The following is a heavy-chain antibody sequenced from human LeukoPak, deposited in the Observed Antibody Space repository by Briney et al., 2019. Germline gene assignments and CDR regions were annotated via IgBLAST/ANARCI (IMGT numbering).Heavy chain of an antibody. V-gene: IGHV3-7*01. Sequence: GGSLRLSCAASGFTFRSYWMSWVRQAPGKGLEWVANIKQDGSEKYYADSVKGRFTISRDNAENSLYLQMNSLRAEDTAVYFCARDNFDYGDTSDYWGQGTLVTVSS. CDR1: GFTFRSYW. CDR3: ARDNFDYGDTSDY. J-gene: IGHJ4*02. D-gene: IGHD4-23*01. CDR2: IKQDGSEK.